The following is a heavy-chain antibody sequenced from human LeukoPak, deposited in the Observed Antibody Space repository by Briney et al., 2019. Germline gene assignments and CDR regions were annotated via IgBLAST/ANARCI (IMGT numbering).Heavy chain of an antibody. D-gene: IGHD3-10*01. CDR3: ASGGAITMVRGVITYFDY. Sequence: SETLSLTCAVYGGSFSGYYWSWIRQPPGKGLEWIGEINHSGSTNYNPSLKSRVTISLDTSKNQFSLKLSSVTAADTAVYYCASGGAITMVRGVITYFDYWGQGTLVTVSS. CDR2: INHSGST. J-gene: IGHJ4*02. V-gene: IGHV4-34*01. CDR1: GGSFSGYY.